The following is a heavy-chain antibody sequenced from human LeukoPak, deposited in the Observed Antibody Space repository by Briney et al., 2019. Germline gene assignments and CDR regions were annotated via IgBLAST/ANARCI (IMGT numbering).Heavy chain of an antibody. CDR2: VFGNLSP. V-gene: IGHV4-4*09. CDR1: GGSISDYY. CDR3: ARRFRTSGTLHHDAYDI. Sequence: SETLSLTCTVSGGSISDYYWGWIRHPPGKGLERIGHVFGNLSPDYNPSLKSRVTVTTDTSKNQFSLQLTSVTAADTAMYFCARRFRTSGTLHHDAYDIWGQGTVVTVSS. D-gene: IGHD3-3*01. J-gene: IGHJ3*02.